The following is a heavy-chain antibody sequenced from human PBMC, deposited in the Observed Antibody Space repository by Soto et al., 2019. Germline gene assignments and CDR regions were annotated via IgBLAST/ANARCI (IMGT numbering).Heavy chain of an antibody. V-gene: IGHV1-3*01. CDR1: GYTFTSYA. CDR3: ARFATLEPRAAAGTSGYYYYGMDV. D-gene: IGHD6-13*01. Sequence: ASVKVSCKASGYTFTSYAMHWVRQAPGQRLEWKGWINAGNGNTKYSQKFQGRVTMTRDTSTSTVYMELSSVTAADTAVYYCARFATLEPRAAAGTSGYYYYGMDVWGQGTTVTVSS. CDR2: INAGNGNT. J-gene: IGHJ6*02.